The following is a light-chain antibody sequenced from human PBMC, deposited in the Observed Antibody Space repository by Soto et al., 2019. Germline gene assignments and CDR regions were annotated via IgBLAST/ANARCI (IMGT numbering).Light chain of an antibody. Sequence: QSVLAQPASVSGSPGQSITISCPGTSSDVGGYNYVSWYQQYLGKAPKLMIYDVSNRPSGVSNRFSGSKSGNTASLTISGLQAEDEADYYCSSYTISNTLVFGSGTKVTVL. V-gene: IGLV2-14*01. J-gene: IGLJ1*01. CDR3: SSYTISNTLV. CDR2: DVS. CDR1: SSDVGGYNY.